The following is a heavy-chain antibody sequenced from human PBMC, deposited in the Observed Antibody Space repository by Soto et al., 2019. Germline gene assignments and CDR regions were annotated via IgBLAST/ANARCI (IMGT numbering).Heavy chain of an antibody. J-gene: IGHJ6*02. D-gene: IGHD6-13*01. CDR1: GYTFTSYG. CDR3: ARVGAAVLHYYYGMDV. V-gene: IGHV1-18*01. CDR2: ISAYNGNT. Sequence: ASVKVSCKASGYTFTSYGISWVRQAPGQGLEWMGWISAYNGNTNYAQKLQGRVTMTTDTSTSTAYMELRSLRSDDTAVYYCARVGAAVLHYYYGMDVWGQGTTVTVSS.